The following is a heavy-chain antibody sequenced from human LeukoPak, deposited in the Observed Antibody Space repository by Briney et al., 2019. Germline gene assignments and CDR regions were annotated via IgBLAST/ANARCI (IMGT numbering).Heavy chain of an antibody. CDR2: ISSSGSTI. Sequence: GGSLRLSCAASGFTFSSYEMNWVRQAPGKGLGWVSYISSSGSTIYYADSVKGRFTISRDNAKNSLYLQMNSLRAEDTAVYYCARDAYSSGLLGLDWGQGTLVTVSS. CDR1: GFTFSSYE. J-gene: IGHJ4*02. V-gene: IGHV3-48*03. D-gene: IGHD6-19*01. CDR3: ARDAYSSGLLGLD.